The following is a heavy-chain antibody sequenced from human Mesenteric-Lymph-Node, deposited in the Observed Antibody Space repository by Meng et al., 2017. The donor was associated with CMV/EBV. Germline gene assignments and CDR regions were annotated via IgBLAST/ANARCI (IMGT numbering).Heavy chain of an antibody. CDR1: ENTFSDYY. CDR2: INPDTGSVT. Sequence: ASAKISFKSSENTFSDYYIHCVRQAPGQGLEWMGWINPDTGSVTNSAQKFQGRVTVTSDTSMSTAYMELSSLRSDDTAVYYCSQTSGRNCRSGSCYSFDYWGQGTLVTVSS. J-gene: IGHJ4*02. V-gene: IGHV1-2*02. CDR3: SQTSGRNCRSGSCYSFDY. D-gene: IGHD2-15*01.